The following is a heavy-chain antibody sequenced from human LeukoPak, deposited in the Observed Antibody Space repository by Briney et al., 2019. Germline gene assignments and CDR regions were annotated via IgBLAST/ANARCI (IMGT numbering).Heavy chain of an antibody. CDR3: VRARGCSNCVLTDGFDS. CDR1: GRLFTSYG. CDR2: ISNVEGDT. D-gene: IGHD6-13*01. J-gene: IGHJ3*01. Sequence: ASVKVSCKAAGRLFTSYGIAWVRQAPGEGLEWGGWISNVEGDTKVAENLQGRVTLTTDSSTSTAYMVLTNLKFDDTAVYYCVRARGCSNCVLTDGFDSWGQGTKVTVSS. V-gene: IGHV1-18*01.